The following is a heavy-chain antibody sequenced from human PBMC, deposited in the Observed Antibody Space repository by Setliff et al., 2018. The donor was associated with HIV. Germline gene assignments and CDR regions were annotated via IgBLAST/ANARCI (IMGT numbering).Heavy chain of an antibody. CDR2: INHSGSA. J-gene: IGHJ4*02. CDR1: GAPISTDEYY. D-gene: IGHD5-18*01. Sequence: SETLSLTCTVSGAPISTDEYYWGFIRQPPGKGLEWIGEINHSGSANYNPSLKSRVTISLDTSRNQFSLKLTSMTAADTAVYYCARVPRQLLKGAAAYFDYWGQGILVTVSS. CDR3: ARVPRQLLKGAAAYFDY. V-gene: IGHV4-39*07.